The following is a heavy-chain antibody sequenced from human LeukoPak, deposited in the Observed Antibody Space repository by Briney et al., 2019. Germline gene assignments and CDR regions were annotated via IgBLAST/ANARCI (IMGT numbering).Heavy chain of an antibody. CDR2: INHSGST. CDR3: ASELIWERRIVGPDAFDI. V-gene: IGHV4-34*01. Sequence: PSETLSLTCAVYGGSFSGYYWSWIRQPPGKGLEWIGEINHSGSTNYNPSLKSRVPISVDTSKNQFSLKLSSVTAADTAVYYCASELIWERRIVGPDAFDIWGQGTMVTVSS. CDR1: GGSFSGYY. D-gene: IGHD2/OR15-2a*01. J-gene: IGHJ3*02.